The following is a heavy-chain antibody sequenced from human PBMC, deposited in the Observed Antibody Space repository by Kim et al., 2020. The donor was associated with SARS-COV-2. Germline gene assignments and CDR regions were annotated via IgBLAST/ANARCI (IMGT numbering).Heavy chain of an antibody. D-gene: IGHD3-3*01. V-gene: IGHV4-59*01. J-gene: IGHJ3*02. CDR3: ARPYFSGVYAFDI. CDR2: IYYSGST. Sequence: SETLSLTCTVSGGSISSYYWSWIRQPPGKGLEWIGYIYYSGSTNYNPSLKSRVTISVDTSKNQFSLKLSSVTAADTAVYYCARPYFSGVYAFDIWGQGTMVTVSS. CDR1: GGSISSYY.